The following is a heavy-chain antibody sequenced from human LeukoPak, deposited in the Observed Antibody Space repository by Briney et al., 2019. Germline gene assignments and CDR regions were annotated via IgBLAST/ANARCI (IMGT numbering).Heavy chain of an antibody. Sequence: SETLSLTCAVYGGSFSGYYWSWIRQPPGKGLEWIGEINHSGSTNYNPSLKSRVTISVDTSKNQFSLKLSSVTAADTAVYYCARGHLGDYVWGSYRYTWIFDYWGQGTLVTVSS. J-gene: IGHJ4*02. V-gene: IGHV4-34*01. CDR2: INHSGST. CDR1: GGSFSGYY. D-gene: IGHD3-16*02. CDR3: ARGHLGDYVWGSYRYTWIFDY.